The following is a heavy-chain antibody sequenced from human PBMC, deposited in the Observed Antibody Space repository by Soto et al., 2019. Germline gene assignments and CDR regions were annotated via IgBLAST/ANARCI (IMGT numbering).Heavy chain of an antibody. Sequence: GGSLRLSCAASGFTFSSYGMHWVRQAPGKGLEWVAVISYDGSNKYYADSVKGRFTISRDNSKNTLYLQMNSLRAEDTAVYYCAKDGYSGSYALRIAAAGIDYWGQGTLVTVSS. D-gene: IGHD6-13*01. J-gene: IGHJ4*02. CDR1: GFTFSSYG. V-gene: IGHV3-30*18. CDR2: ISYDGSNK. CDR3: AKDGYSGSYALRIAAAGIDY.